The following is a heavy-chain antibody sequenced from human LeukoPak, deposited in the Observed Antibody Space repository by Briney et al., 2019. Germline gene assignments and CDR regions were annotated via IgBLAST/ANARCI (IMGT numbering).Heavy chain of an antibody. J-gene: IGHJ3*02. CDR3: ARSTSYCGGDCHDAFDI. CDR2: IYHSGST. V-gene: IGHV4-38-2*02. D-gene: IGHD2-21*02. CDR1: GYSINSGYY. Sequence: SETLSLTCTVSGYSINSGYYWGWIRQPPGKGLEWIGSIYHSGSTYYNPSLKSRVTISVDTSENQFSLRLSSVTAADTAVYYCARSTSYCGGDCHDAFDIWGQGTMVTVSS.